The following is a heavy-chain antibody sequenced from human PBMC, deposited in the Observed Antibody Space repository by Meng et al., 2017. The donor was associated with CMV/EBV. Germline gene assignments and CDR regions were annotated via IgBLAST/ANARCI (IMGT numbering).Heavy chain of an antibody. J-gene: IGHJ6*02. CDR3: TRASFSRYCSSTSCYYGMDV. V-gene: IGHV3-73*01. Sequence: GGSLRLSCAASGFTFSGSAMHWVRQASGKGLEWVGRIRSKANSYATAYAAAVKGRFTISRDDSKNTAYLQMNSLKTEDTAVYYRTRASFSRYCSSTSCYYGMDVWGQGTTVTVSS. D-gene: IGHD2-2*01. CDR2: IRSKANSYAT. CDR1: GFTFSGSA.